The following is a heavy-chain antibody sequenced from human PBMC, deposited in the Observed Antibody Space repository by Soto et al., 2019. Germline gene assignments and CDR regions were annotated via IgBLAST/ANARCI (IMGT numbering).Heavy chain of an antibody. CDR3: AREGPCVVVPAASEVGGNWFDP. V-gene: IGHV1-69*01. CDR2: IIPIFGTA. J-gene: IGHJ5*02. Sequence: QVQLVQSGAEVKKPGSSVKVSCKASGGTFSSYAISWVRQAPGQGLEWMGGIIPIFGTANYAQKFQGRVTITADESTSTAYWELSSRRSEDTAVDYCAREGPCVVVPAASEVGGNWFDPWGQGTLVTVSS. CDR1: GGTFSSYA. D-gene: IGHD2-2*01.